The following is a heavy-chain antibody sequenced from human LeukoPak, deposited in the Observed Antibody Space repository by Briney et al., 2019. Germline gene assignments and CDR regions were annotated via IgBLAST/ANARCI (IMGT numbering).Heavy chain of an antibody. CDR1: DGSISSNY. CDR2: IFYSGST. J-gene: IGHJ2*01. CDR3: AGDRRANWYFDL. Sequence: SETLSLTCTVSDGSISSNYWTWIRQPPGKGLEWIGYIFYSGSTNFNPSLKSRVTISVDTSKNQFSLKLSSVTAADTAVYYCAGDRRANWYFDLWGRGTLVTVSS. V-gene: IGHV4-59*01.